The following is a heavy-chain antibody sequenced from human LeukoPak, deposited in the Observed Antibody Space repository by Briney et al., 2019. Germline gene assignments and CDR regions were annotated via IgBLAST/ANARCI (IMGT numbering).Heavy chain of an antibody. J-gene: IGHJ6*02. V-gene: IGHV3-23*01. D-gene: IGHD6-19*01. CDR2: INHSGGST. CDR3: AKDHSAVAGYYGMDV. CDR1: GFTFSSYS. Sequence: GGSLRLSCAASGFTFSSYSMSWVRQAPGKGLEWVSDINHSGGSTYYADSVKGRFTISRDNSNNTLYLQMNSLRAEDTAVYYCAKDHSAVAGYYGMDVWGQGTTVTVSS.